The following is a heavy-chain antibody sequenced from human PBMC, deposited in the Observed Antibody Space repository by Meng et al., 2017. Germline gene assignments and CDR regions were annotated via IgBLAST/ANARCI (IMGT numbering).Heavy chain of an antibody. CDR3: ARGKHSSSTLTFYNY. CDR2: INHSGST. J-gene: IGHJ4*02. Sequence: QVQLQQWGAGLLKPSEPLSLTCAVYGGSFSGYYWSWIRQPPGKGLEWIGEINHSGSTNYNPSPKSRVTISVDTSKNQFSLKLSSVTAADTAVYYCARGKHSSSTLTFYNYWGQGTLVTVSS. CDR1: GGSFSGYY. V-gene: IGHV4-34*01. D-gene: IGHD6-13*01.